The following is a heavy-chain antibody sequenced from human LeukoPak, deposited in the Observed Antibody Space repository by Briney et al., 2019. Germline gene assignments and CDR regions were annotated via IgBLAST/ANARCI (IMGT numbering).Heavy chain of an antibody. CDR1: GFTFSSYE. V-gene: IGHV3-48*03. D-gene: IGHD3-16*02. Sequence: GGSLRLSCAASGFTFSSYEMNWVRQAPWKGLEWVSYISSSGSTIYYADSVKGRFTISRDNAKNSLYLQMNSLRAEDTAVYYCARDFWGSYVWGSYRFAFDYWGQGTLVTVSS. CDR3: ARDFWGSYVWGSYRFAFDY. CDR2: ISSSGSTI. J-gene: IGHJ4*02.